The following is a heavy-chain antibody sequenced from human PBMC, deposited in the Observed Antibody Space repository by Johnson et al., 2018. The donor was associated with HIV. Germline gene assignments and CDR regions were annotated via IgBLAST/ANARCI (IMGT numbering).Heavy chain of an antibody. CDR2: ISSNGGST. V-gene: IGHV3-64*01. Sequence: EQLEESGGGLVQPGGSLRLSCAASGFTFSSYAMHWVRQAPGKGLEYVSAISSNGGSTYYANSVKGRFTMSSDNSKNTLYLQMGSLRAEDMAVYYCASVSWGDALDIWRQGTMVTVSS. CDR1: GFTFSSYA. J-gene: IGHJ3*02. D-gene: IGHD7-27*01. CDR3: ASVSWGDALDI.